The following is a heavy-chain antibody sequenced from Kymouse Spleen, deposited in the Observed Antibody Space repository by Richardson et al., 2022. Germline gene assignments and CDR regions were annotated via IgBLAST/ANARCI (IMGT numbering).Heavy chain of an antibody. J-gene: IGHJ4*02. CDR3: AKDGDILTGSSFDY. V-gene: IGHV3-30*18. CDR2: ISYDGSNK. CDR1: GFTFSSYG. Sequence: QVQLVESGGGVVQPGRSLRLSCAASGFTFSSYGMHWVRQAPGKGLEWVAVISYDGSNKYYADSVKGRFTISRDNSKNTLYLQMNSLRAEDTAVYYCAKDGDILTGSSFDYWGQGTLVTVSS. D-gene: IGHD3-9*01.